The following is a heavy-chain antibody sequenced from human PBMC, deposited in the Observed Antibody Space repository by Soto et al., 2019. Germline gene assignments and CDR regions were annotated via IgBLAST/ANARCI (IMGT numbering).Heavy chain of an antibody. J-gene: IGHJ5*02. CDR3: ARTGYCSGGSCQGGWFDP. V-gene: IGHV1-69*01. D-gene: IGHD2-15*01. CDR1: GGTFSSYA. Sequence: QVQLVQSGAEVKKPGSSVKVSCKASGGTFSSYAISWVRQAPGQGLEWMGGIIPIFGTANYAQKFQGRVTITAEESTSTAYMGLSSLRSEDTAVYYCARTGYCSGGSCQGGWFDPWGQGTLVTVSS. CDR2: IIPIFGTA.